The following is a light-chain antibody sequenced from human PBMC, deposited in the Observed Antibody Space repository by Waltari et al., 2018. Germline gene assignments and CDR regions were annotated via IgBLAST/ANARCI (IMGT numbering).Light chain of an antibody. CDR2: YDS. CDR1: NIGTKS. Sequence: SYVLTQPPSVSVAPGKTARITCGGNNIGTKSVHWYQQQPGQAPILVISYDSDRPSGIPERFSGSNSGNTATLTISRVEAADEADYYCQVWDANNDPGVFGTGTEVTVL. J-gene: IGLJ1*01. V-gene: IGLV3-21*04. CDR3: QVWDANNDPGV.